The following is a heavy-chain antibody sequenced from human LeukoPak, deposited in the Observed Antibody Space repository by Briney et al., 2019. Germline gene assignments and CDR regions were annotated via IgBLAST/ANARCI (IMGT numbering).Heavy chain of an antibody. CDR3: AKGSTGSFLTDY. CDR1: GFTFDDYA. Sequence: GGSLRLSCAASGFTFDDYAMLWVRHAPGKGLEWVSGIRWNSGSIGYADPVKGRFTISRDNAKKSLFLQMNSLRAEDTALYYCAKGSTGSFLTDYWGQGTLVTVSS. V-gene: IGHV3-9*01. CDR2: IRWNSGSI. D-gene: IGHD1-26*01. J-gene: IGHJ4*02.